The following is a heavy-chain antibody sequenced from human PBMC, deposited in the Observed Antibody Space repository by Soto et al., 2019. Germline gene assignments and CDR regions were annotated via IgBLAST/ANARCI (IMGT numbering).Heavy chain of an antibody. Sequence: SVKVSCKASGGTFSSYAISWVRQAPGQGLEWMGGIIPIFGTANYAQKFQGRVTITADKSTSTAYMELSSLRSEDTAVYYCARIVPYYDSSGYPDYWGQGTLVTVSS. CDR1: GGTFSSYA. CDR3: ARIVPYYDSSGYPDY. V-gene: IGHV1-69*06. D-gene: IGHD3-22*01. CDR2: IIPIFGTA. J-gene: IGHJ4*02.